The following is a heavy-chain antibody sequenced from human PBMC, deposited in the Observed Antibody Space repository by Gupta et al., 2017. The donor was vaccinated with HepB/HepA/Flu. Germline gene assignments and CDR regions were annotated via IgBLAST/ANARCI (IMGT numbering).Heavy chain of an antibody. CDR2: INPNTGDT. Sequence: QVQLVQYGAEVKTPGASVKVSCRASGYTFTGYYIYWVRQAPGQGPEWMGWINPNTGDTSFAQKFQGRVTMTTDTSINTAYMELSRLTSDDTAVYYCARDCFAGATRSGGWFDPWGQGTLVTVSS. CDR1: GYTFTGYY. V-gene: IGHV1-2*02. D-gene: IGHD1-26*01. J-gene: IGHJ5*02. CDR3: ARDCFAGATRSGGWFDP.